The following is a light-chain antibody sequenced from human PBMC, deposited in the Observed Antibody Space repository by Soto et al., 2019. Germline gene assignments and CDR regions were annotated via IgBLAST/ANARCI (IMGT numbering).Light chain of an antibody. CDR2: GNS. J-gene: IGLJ3*02. CDR1: SSNIGAGHD. Sequence: QSVLTQPPSVSGAPGQGVTIPCTGSSSNIGAGHDLHWYQQLPGAAPKLLIYGNSNRPSGVPDRFSGSKSGTSASLAITGLQAEDEADYYCQSYDSSLSAVVFGGGTKLTVL. CDR3: QSYDSSLSAVV. V-gene: IGLV1-40*01.